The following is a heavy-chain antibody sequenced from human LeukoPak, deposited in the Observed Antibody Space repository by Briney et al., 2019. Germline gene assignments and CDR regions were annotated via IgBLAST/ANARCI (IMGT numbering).Heavy chain of an antibody. D-gene: IGHD5-18*01. CDR2: MNPNSGNT. CDR1: GYTFTSYD. Sequence: ASVKVSCKASGYTFTSYDINWVRQATGQGFEWMGWMNPNSGNTGYAQKFQGRVTITRNTSISTAYMELSSLRSEDTAVYYCARGYSYGFNYYYYYMDVWGKGTTVTVSS. J-gene: IGHJ6*03. CDR3: ARGYSYGFNYYYYYMDV. V-gene: IGHV1-8*03.